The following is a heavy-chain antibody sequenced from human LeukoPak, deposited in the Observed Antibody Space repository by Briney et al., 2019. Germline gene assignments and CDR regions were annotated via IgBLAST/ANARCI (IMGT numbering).Heavy chain of an antibody. CDR2: IYYNEGA. D-gene: IGHD6-13*01. J-gene: IGHJ4*02. CDR1: GDSLSNYY. V-gene: IGHV4-59*08. CDR3: ARLGRSSPFNFDS. Sequence: PSETLSLTCTVSGDSLSNYYWSWIRQPPGKGLEWIGYIYYNEGANYNPSLKSRVTMSLDTSKNRFSLKLSSVTAADTAVYYCARLGRSSPFNFDSWGRGTLVTVSS.